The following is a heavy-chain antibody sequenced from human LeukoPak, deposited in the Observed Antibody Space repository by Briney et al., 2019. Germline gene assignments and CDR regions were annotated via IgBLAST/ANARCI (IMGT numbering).Heavy chain of an antibody. V-gene: IGHV1-3*01. Sequence: ASVKVSCKASGYTFTSYAMHWVRQAPGQRLEWMGWINAGNGNTKYSQKFQGRVTITRDTSASTAYMELSSLRSEDTAVYYCARYNYYDSSGLYYFDYWGQGTLVTVSS. J-gene: IGHJ4*02. CDR3: ARYNYYDSSGLYYFDY. D-gene: IGHD3-22*01. CDR2: INAGNGNT. CDR1: GYTFTSYA.